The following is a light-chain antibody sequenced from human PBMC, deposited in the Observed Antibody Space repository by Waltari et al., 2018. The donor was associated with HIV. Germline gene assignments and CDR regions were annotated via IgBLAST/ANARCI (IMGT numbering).Light chain of an antibody. Sequence: QSALTQPASVSGSPGQSITISCTGSSSAVGSDDCVSWYQQVSGKAPSLLIYAVTNRPSGLSYRFSASKSGNTASLTISGLQSDDEAVYYCASFTTSGTYVFGGGTMVTVL. J-gene: IGLJ1*01. CDR3: ASFTTSGTYV. V-gene: IGLV2-14*01. CDR2: AVT. CDR1: SSAVGSDDC.